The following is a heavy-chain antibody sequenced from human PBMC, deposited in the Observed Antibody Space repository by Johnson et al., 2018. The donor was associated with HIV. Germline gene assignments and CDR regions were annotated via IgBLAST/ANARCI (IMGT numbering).Heavy chain of an antibody. Sequence: VQLVESGGGLVQPGGSLRLSCAASGFTFSSYWMSWVRQAPGKGLEWVANIKQDGSEKYYVDSVKGRFTISRDNAKNSLYLQMNSLRAEDTAVYYCARDYDRAARPVAFDIWGQGTMVTVSS. CDR3: ARDYDRAARPVAFDI. J-gene: IGHJ3*02. V-gene: IGHV3-7*05. CDR2: IKQDGSEK. CDR1: GFTFSSYW. D-gene: IGHD6-6*01.